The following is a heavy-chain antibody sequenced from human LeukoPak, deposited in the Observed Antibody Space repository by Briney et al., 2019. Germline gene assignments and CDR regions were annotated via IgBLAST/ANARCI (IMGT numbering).Heavy chain of an antibody. D-gene: IGHD1-26*01. J-gene: IGHJ4*02. V-gene: IGHV4-61*02. CDR3: ARDLGVNDY. Sequence: SQTLSLTCTVSGGSISSGSYYWSWIRQPAGKGLQWIGRIYTSGSTNYNPSLKSRVTISVDTSKNQFSLKLSSVTAADTAVYYCARDLGVNDYWGQGTLVTVSS. CDR2: IYTSGST. CDR1: GGSISSGSYY.